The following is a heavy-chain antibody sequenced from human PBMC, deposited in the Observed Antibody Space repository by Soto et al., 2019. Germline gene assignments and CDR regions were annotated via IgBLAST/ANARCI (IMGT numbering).Heavy chain of an antibody. D-gene: IGHD3-3*01. Sequence: GASVKVSCKASGYTFSSHGINWVRQAPGQGLEWMGWISGYNGDTNYAQKFQDRVTMTTDTSTSTAYMYLRSLRSDDTAMYYCASAYYDFLHQPNYYGLDVWGQGTTVTVSS. CDR2: ISGYNGDT. V-gene: IGHV1-18*01. CDR3: ASAYYDFLHQPNYYGLDV. J-gene: IGHJ6*02. CDR1: GYTFSSHG.